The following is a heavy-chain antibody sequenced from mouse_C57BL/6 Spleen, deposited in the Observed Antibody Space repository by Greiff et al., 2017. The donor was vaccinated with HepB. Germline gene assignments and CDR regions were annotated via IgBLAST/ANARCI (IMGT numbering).Heavy chain of an antibody. CDR1: GYTFTGYW. D-gene: IGHD2-10*02. Sequence: QVQLQHSGAELMKPGASVKLSCKATGYTFTGYWIEWVKQRPGHGLEWIGEILPGSGSTNYNEKFKGKATFTADTSPNTAYMQLSSLTTEDSAIDYCARDGDEYPAWFAYWGQGTLVTVSA. CDR3: ARDGDEYPAWFAY. J-gene: IGHJ3*01. CDR2: ILPGSGST. V-gene: IGHV1-9*01.